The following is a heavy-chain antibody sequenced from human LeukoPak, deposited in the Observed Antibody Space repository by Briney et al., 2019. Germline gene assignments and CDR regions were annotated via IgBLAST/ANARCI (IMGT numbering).Heavy chain of an antibody. CDR2: ISAYNGNT. CDR3: ARGPEVGYSYGTGYMDV. J-gene: IGHJ6*03. D-gene: IGHD5-18*01. V-gene: IGHV1-18*01. CDR1: GYTFTSYG. Sequence: ASVKVSCKASGYTFTSYGISWVRQAPGQGLEWMGWISAYNGNTNYAQKLQGRVTMTTDTSTSTAYMELRSLRSDDTAVYYCARGPEVGYSYGTGYMDVWGKGTTVTVSS.